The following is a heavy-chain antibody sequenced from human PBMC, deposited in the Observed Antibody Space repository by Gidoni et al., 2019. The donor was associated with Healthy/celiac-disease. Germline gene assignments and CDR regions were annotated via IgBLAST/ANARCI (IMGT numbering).Heavy chain of an antibody. CDR1: SISSRSYY. CDR2: IYYSGST. D-gene: IGHD6-6*01. V-gene: IGHV4-39*01. CDR3: ARQPSSDTDRRGFDP. Sequence: SISSRSYYWGWIRQPPWTGLEWIGSIYYSGSTYYNPSLKSRVTISVDTSKNQFPLKLSSVTAADTAVYYCARQPSSDTDRRGFDPWGQGTLVTVSS. J-gene: IGHJ5*02.